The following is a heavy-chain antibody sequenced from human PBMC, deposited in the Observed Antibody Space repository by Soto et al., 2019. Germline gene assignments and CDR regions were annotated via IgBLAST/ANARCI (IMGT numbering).Heavy chain of an antibody. V-gene: IGHV3-7*05. CDR2: IRGDGSRE. D-gene: IGHD3-22*01. CDR1: GFTFGNYW. J-gene: IGHJ3*02. Sequence: DVQLVESGGDLVQPGGSLRLSCAASGFTFGNYWMAWVRQAPGKGLEWVANIRGDGSREYYLDSVRGRFSVSRDNAQESLYLQMTGLRVEDTAVYYCARDVNYCDGTAYYDVFDIWGQGTVVTVSS. CDR3: ARDVNYCDGTAYYDVFDI.